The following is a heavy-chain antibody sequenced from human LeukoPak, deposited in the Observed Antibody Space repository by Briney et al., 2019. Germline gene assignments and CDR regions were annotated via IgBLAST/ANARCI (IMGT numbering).Heavy chain of an antibody. CDR2: IYSDGST. Sequence: GGSLRLSCAASGFTVSNNYMSWVRQAPGKGLEWVSVIYSDGSTYYADSVKGRFTISRDNAKNTVYLQMNSLRVEDTAVYYCGSDTVLGYWGQGTLVTASS. V-gene: IGHV3-53*01. D-gene: IGHD5-18*01. J-gene: IGHJ4*02. CDR3: GSDTVLGY. CDR1: GFTVSNNY.